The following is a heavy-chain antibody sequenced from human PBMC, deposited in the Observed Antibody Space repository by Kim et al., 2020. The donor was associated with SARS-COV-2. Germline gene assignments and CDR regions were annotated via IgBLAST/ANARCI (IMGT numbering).Heavy chain of an antibody. V-gene: IGHV3-9*01. J-gene: IGHJ4*02. CDR3: AKGLDSSSWVLVDS. Sequence: GGSLRLSCAASGFTFDDYAMHWVRQAPGKGLEWVSGINWNSGSKDYAASVKGRFTISRDNAKNSLYLQMNSLRTEDTALYHCAKGLDSSSWVLVDSWGQG. CDR1: GFTFDDYA. D-gene: IGHD6-13*01. CDR2: INWNSGSK.